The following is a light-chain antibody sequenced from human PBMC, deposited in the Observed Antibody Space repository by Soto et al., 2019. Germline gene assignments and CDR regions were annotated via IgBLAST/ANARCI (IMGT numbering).Light chain of an antibody. CDR2: EVT. CDR1: SSDIGGYDF. V-gene: IGLV2-8*01. J-gene: IGLJ1*01. CDR3: CSHAGSKNYYL. Sequence: QSALTQPPSASGSPGQSVTISCTGSSSDIGGYDFVSWYQQHPGKVPKLLISEVTKRPSGVPDRFSGSKSGNTASLTVSGLQADDEADYYCCSHAGSKNYYLFGPGTKVTVL.